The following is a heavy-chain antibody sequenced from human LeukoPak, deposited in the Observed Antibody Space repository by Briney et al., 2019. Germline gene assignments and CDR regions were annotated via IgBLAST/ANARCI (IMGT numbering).Heavy chain of an antibody. Sequence: GGSLRLSCAASGFTFSGYSMNWVRQAPGKGLEWVSSITSSSSYIYYADSVKGRFTISRDNAKNSLYLQMNSLRAEDTAVYYCARGNFYSGSGSSPLDYWGQGTLVTVSS. CDR3: ARGNFYSGSGSSPLDY. J-gene: IGHJ4*02. V-gene: IGHV3-21*01. CDR2: ITSSSSYI. CDR1: GFTFSGYS. D-gene: IGHD3-10*01.